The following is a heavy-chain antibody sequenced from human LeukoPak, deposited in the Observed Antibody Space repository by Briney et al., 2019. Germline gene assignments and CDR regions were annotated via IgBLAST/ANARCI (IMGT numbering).Heavy chain of an antibody. D-gene: IGHD3-22*01. V-gene: IGHV4-39*07. J-gene: IGHJ4*02. CDR1: GGSISSSSYY. CDR3: TNYYDSSGYSIA. CDR2: IYYSGST. Sequence: SETLSLTCTVSGGSISSSSYYWGWIRQPPGKGLEWIGSIYYSGSTYYNPSLKSRVTISVDTSKNQFSLKLSSVTAADTAVYYCTNYYDSSGYSIAWGQGTLVTVSS.